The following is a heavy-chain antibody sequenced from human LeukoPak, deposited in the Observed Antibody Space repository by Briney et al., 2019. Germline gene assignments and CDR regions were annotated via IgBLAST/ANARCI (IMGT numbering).Heavy chain of an antibody. CDR2: ISAGSHYI. CDR3: ARDPLDLYYFDY. CDR1: GFTFGSYT. Sequence: PGGSLRLSCAASGFTFGSYTINWVRQAPGKGLEWVSYISAGSHYIYYAASVKGRFTISRDNAKSSLYLQMDSLRADDTAVYYCARDPLDLYYFDYWGQGTLVTVSS. V-gene: IGHV3-21*01. J-gene: IGHJ4*02. D-gene: IGHD3/OR15-3a*01.